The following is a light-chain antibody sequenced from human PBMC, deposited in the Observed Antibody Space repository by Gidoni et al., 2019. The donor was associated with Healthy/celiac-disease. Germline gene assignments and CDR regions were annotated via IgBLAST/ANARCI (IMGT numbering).Light chain of an antibody. J-gene: IGLJ3*02. CDR2: RNN. V-gene: IGLV1-47*01. Sequence: QSVLTQPPSASGTPGQRVTISCSGSSSNIVSNYVYWYQQLPGTAPKLLIYRNNQRPSGVPDRCSGSKSGTSASRAISGLRSEDEADYYCAAWDDSLSGQWVFGGGTKLTVL. CDR1: SSNIVSNY. CDR3: AAWDDSLSGQWV.